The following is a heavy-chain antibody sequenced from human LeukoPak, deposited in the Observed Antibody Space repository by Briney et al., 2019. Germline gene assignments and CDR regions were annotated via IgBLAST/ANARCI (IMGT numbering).Heavy chain of an antibody. J-gene: IGHJ4*02. Sequence: SETLSLTCGVFGVSINDYYWSWIRQSPGKGLEWICEISHTEGTRYNPSLESRVTMSVGTSENQLPLKLIFVTAADTAVYYCARIRCGHSGSVCYNHWGLGTLVTVSS. CDR1: GVSINDYY. CDR2: ISHTEGT. V-gene: IGHV4-34*01. CDR3: ARIRCGHSGSVCYNH. D-gene: IGHD3-9*01.